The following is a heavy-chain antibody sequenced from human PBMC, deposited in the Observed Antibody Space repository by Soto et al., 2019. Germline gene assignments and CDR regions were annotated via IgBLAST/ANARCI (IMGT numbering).Heavy chain of an antibody. Sequence: QVQLVESGGGVVQPGRSLRLSCAASGFTFSSYGMHWVRQAPGKGLEWVAVISYDGSNKYYADSVKGRFTISRDNSKNTLYLQMNSLRAEDTAVYYCAKDVEMAKAGWYFDLWGRGTLVTVSS. V-gene: IGHV3-30*18. J-gene: IGHJ2*01. CDR3: AKDVEMAKAGWYFDL. CDR2: ISYDGSNK. D-gene: IGHD5-12*01. CDR1: GFTFSSYG.